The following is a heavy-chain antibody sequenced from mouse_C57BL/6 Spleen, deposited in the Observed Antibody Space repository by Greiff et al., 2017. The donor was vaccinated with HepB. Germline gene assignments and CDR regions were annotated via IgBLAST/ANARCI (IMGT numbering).Heavy chain of an antibody. CDR3: ASLYYDYDDTRAMDY. V-gene: IGHV3-6*01. CDR2: ISYDGSN. CDR1: GYSITSGYY. D-gene: IGHD2-4*01. Sequence: DVKLQESGPGLVKPSQSLSLTCSVTGYSITSGYYWNWIRQFPGNKLEWMGYISYDGSNNYNPSLKNRISITRDTSKNQFFLKLNSVTTEDTATYYCASLYYDYDDTRAMDYWGQGTSVTVSS. J-gene: IGHJ4*01.